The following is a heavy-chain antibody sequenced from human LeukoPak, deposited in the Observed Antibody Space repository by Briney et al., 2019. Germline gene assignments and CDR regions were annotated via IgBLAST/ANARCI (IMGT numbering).Heavy chain of an antibody. CDR1: GESFSGYY. Sequence: PSETLSLTCAVYGESFSGYYWSWIRQPPGKGLEWIGEINHSGSTNYNPSLKSRVTISVDTSKNQFSLKLSSVTAADTAVYYCARVRDYYGSGSYYKGGFDYWGQGTLVTVSS. CDR3: ARVRDYYGSGSYYKGGFDY. D-gene: IGHD3-10*01. J-gene: IGHJ4*02. V-gene: IGHV4-34*01. CDR2: INHSGST.